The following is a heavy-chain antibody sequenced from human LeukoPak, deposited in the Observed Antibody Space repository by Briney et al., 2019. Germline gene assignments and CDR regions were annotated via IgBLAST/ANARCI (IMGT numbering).Heavy chain of an antibody. CDR3: ARAGIQLWPTGDYYYYYGMDV. D-gene: IGHD5-18*01. V-gene: IGHV1-3*01. CDR2: INAGNGNT. J-gene: IGHJ6*02. Sequence: GASVKVSCKASGYTFTSYAMHWVRQAPGQRLEWMGWINAGNGNTKYSQKFQGRVTITRDTSASTAYMELSSLRSEDTAVYYCARAGIQLWPTGDYYYYYGMDVWGQGTTVTVSS. CDR1: GYTFTSYA.